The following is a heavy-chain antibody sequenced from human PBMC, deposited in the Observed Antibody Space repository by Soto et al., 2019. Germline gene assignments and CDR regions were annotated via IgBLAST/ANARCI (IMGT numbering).Heavy chain of an antibody. CDR2: VHPGIVDT. CDR3: ARVLGLFSDWPQYYGMEV. J-gene: IGHJ6*02. D-gene: IGHD3-10*02. CDR1: GYNFANYA. Sequence: QALLVQSGAEVKKPGASVMVSCKASGYNFANYAIHWVRQAPGQRLEWVGWVHPGIVDTKYSEKSQGRVSFTADTSANTAYMHLTRLTSDDTAVYYCARVLGLFSDWPQYYGMEVWVQGTTVTVSS. V-gene: IGHV1-3*01.